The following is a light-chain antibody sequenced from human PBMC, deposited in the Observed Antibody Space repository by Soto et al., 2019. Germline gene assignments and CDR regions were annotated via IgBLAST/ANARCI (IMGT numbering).Light chain of an antibody. J-gene: IGKJ2*01. V-gene: IGKV3-15*01. Sequence: EIVMTQSPATLSVSPGEGATLSCRASQSVRSNLAWYQQKPGQPPRLLIYGASTRAYGIPDRVSGSGSGTEFTLTISGLQSEDFAVYYCQQYNNWPPLYTFGQGTKLEIK. CDR1: QSVRSN. CDR2: GAS. CDR3: QQYNNWPPLYT.